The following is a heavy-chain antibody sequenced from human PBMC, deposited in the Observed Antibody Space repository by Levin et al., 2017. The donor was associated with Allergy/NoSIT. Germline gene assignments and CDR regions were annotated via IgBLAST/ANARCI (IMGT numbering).Heavy chain of an antibody. D-gene: IGHD2-21*02. CDR3: AREYGGLAYCGGDCYGGFDY. CDR2: INPSGGST. V-gene: IGHV1-46*01. CDR1: GYTFTSYY. J-gene: IGHJ4*02. Sequence: GESLKISCKASGYTFTSYYMHWVRQAPGQGLEWMGIINPSGGSTSYAQKFQGRVTMTRDTSTSTVYMELSSLRSEDTAVYYCAREYGGLAYCGGDCYGGFDYWGQGTLVTVSS.